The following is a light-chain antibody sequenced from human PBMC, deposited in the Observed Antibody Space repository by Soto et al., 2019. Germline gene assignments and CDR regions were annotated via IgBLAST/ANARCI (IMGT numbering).Light chain of an antibody. Sequence: QSALTQPASVSGSPGQSITISCTGTSSDVGSYNLVSWYQQHPGKAPKLMIYEVSKRPSGVSNRFSGSKSGNTASLTISGLQGEDEADYYCCSYAGSSAVVFGGGTKHRP. CDR2: EVS. J-gene: IGLJ2*01. CDR1: SSDVGSYNL. CDR3: CSYAGSSAVV. V-gene: IGLV2-23*02.